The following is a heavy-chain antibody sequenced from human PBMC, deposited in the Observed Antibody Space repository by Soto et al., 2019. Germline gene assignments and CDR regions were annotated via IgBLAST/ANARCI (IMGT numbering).Heavy chain of an antibody. D-gene: IGHD2-21*02. CDR2: ISYDGSNK. CDR3: AKDATSYCGGDCYDIDY. CDR1: GFTFSSYG. Sequence: QVQLVESGGGVVQPGRSLRLSCAASGFTFSSYGMHWVRQAPGKGREWVAVISYDGSNKYYADSVKGRFTISRDNSKNTLYLQMNSLRAEDTAVYYCAKDATSYCGGDCYDIDYWGQGTLVTVSS. J-gene: IGHJ4*02. V-gene: IGHV3-30*18.